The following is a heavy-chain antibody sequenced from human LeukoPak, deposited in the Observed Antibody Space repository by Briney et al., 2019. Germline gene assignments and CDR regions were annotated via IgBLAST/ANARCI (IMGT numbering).Heavy chain of an antibody. V-gene: IGHV4-31*03. J-gene: IGHJ4*02. CDR2: IYYSGST. CDR1: GGPISSGGYY. Sequence: SQTLSLTCTVSGGPISSGGYYWSWIRQHPGKGLEWIGYIYYSGSTYYSPSLKSRVTISVDTSKNQFSLKLSSVTAADTAVYYCARESAGSGVDYWGQGTLVTVSS. D-gene: IGHD3-10*01. CDR3: ARESAGSGVDY.